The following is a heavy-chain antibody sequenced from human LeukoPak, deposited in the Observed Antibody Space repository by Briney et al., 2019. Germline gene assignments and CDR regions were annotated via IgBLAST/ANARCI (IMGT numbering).Heavy chain of an antibody. Sequence: GGSLRLSCAASGFTFSSYSMNWVRQAPGKGLEWVSSISSSSSYIYYADSVKGRFTISRDNAKNSLYLQMNSLRAEDTAVYYCARATQLAPYYYYYMDVWGKGTTVTVSS. CDR3: ARATQLAPYYYYYMDV. V-gene: IGHV3-21*04. D-gene: IGHD6-6*01. CDR1: GFTFSSYS. J-gene: IGHJ6*03. CDR2: ISSSSSYI.